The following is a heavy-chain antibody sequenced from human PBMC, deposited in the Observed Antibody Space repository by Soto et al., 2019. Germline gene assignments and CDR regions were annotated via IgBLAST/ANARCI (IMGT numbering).Heavy chain of an antibody. V-gene: IGHV1-69*01. Sequence: QVHLVQSGAEVKKPGSSVKVSCKASGGIFSTYAISWLRQAPGQGLEWMGGIIPLFGTPNYAQRFQGRVTITADESTSTAYMELSRLRSEDTPVYYCARDRDDYGSGNYYNRIDFWGQGTLVTVSS. CDR2: IIPLFGTP. CDR1: GGIFSTYA. J-gene: IGHJ4*02. D-gene: IGHD3-10*01. CDR3: ARDRDDYGSGNYYNRIDF.